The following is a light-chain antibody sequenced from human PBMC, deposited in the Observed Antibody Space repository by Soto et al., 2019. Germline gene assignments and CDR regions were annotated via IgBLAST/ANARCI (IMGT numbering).Light chain of an antibody. J-gene: IGKJ5*01. CDR1: QSVRRY. V-gene: IGKV3-11*01. CDR2: DAS. CDR3: QQRTNWPPIT. Sequence: EIVLPQSPATLSLSPGERATLSCRASQSVRRYLAWYQQKPGQAPRLLIYDASTRATGIPARFSGSGSETDFTLTIPRPEPEDFAVYSCQQRTNWPPITFGQGTRLEIK.